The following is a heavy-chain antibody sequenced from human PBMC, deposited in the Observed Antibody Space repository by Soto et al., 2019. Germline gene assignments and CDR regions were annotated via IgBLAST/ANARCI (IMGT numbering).Heavy chain of an antibody. Sequence: ASVKVSCKASGYIFNKYGFNWVRQAPGQGLEWMGRISAFNGYTNFAQRFQGRVTLTTDTSTNTAYMELSSLRSDDTAIYYCARGRGVVIPAGTPDAFDVWGQGTMVTVSS. CDR1: GYIFNKYG. V-gene: IGHV1-18*01. CDR3: ARGRGVVIPAGTPDAFDV. D-gene: IGHD2-21*01. CDR2: ISAFNGYT. J-gene: IGHJ3*01.